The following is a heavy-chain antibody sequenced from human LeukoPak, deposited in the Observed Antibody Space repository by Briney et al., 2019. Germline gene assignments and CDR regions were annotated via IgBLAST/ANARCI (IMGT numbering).Heavy chain of an antibody. CDR3: ARGGGREYDYVWGSYCFDY. J-gene: IGHJ4*02. CDR2: SSVHNGNT. D-gene: IGHD3-16*01. Sequence: GASVTVSCKASGYSFNSYGISWVRQTPGQGLEWMGWSSVHNGNTNYAQKLQGRVIMTTDTSTSTAYMELRSLRSDDTAVYYCARGGGREYDYVWGSYCFDYWGQGTLVTVSS. CDR1: GYSFNSYG. V-gene: IGHV1-18*01.